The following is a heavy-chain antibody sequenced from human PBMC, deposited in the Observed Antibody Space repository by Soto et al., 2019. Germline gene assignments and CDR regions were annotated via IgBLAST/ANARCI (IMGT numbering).Heavy chain of an antibody. CDR1: GFTFPSSA. CDR2: IVVGSGNT. J-gene: IGHJ6*04. Sequence: SVKVSCKASGFTFPSSAVQWVRQARGQRLEWIGWIVVGSGNTNSAQKFQERVTFTRDTSTSTVYMERSSLKSDDTAVYYCAREYSGSYFRSLSFGYYDYGMDVWGKGTTVTVSS. CDR3: AREYSGSYFRSLSFGYYDYGMDV. V-gene: IGHV1-58*01. D-gene: IGHD1-26*01.